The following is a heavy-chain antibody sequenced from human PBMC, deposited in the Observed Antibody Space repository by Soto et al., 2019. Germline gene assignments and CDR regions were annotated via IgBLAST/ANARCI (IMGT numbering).Heavy chain of an antibody. CDR2: INHSGSS. CDR3: ARRSRITMIVVPYTWFDP. J-gene: IGHJ5*02. D-gene: IGHD3-22*01. Sequence: SETLSLTCAVSGVSFSGYIWTWIRQTPGKGLQWIGQINHSGSSIYNPSLKNRVTISTMSNNKFSLELSSVTAADTAVYYCARRSRITMIVVPYTWFDPWGQGTLVTVSS. CDR1: GVSFSGYI. V-gene: IGHV4-34*01.